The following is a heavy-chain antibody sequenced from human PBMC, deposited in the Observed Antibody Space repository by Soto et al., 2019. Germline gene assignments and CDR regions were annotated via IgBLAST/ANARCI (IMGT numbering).Heavy chain of an antibody. V-gene: IGHV3-33*01. CDR3: ARSSHDYYYYYGMDV. D-gene: IGHD2-2*01. Sequence: QVQLVESGGGVVQPGRSLRLSCAASGFTFSSYGMHWVRQAPGKGLEWLAVIWYDGSNKYYADSVKGRFTISRDNSKNTLYLQMNSLRAEDTGVYYCARSSHDYYYYYGMDVWGQGTTVTVSS. J-gene: IGHJ6*02. CDR1: GFTFSSYG. CDR2: IWYDGSNK.